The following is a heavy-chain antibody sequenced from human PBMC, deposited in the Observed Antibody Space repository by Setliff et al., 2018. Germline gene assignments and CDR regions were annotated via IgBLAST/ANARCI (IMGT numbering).Heavy chain of an antibody. V-gene: IGHV1-69*10. CDR3: ARDPWFGEGDAFDI. D-gene: IGHD3-10*01. CDR2: IIPILGIA. CDR1: GGTFSSYA. J-gene: IGHJ3*02. Sequence: ASVKVSCKASGGTFSSYAISWVRQAPGQGLEWMGGIIPILGIANYAQKFQGRVTITADKSTSTAYMELSSLRSEDTAVYYCARDPWFGEGDAFDIWGQGTMVTVSS.